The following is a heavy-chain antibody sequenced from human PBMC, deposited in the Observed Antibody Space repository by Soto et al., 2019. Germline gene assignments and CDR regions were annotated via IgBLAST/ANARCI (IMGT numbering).Heavy chain of an antibody. D-gene: IGHD5-12*01. CDR1: GESFIGYY. Sequence: QVHLQQWGAGLLKPSETLSLTCAVYGESFIGYYWTWIRQSPGKGLEWIGEINHGGSTNYNPSLKSRVTISIDTSKNQFSLKLTSVTAADTSVYYCARTDIVTTNWFDPWGQRTLVTVSS. V-gene: IGHV4-34*01. CDR3: ARTDIVTTNWFDP. CDR2: INHGGST. J-gene: IGHJ5*02.